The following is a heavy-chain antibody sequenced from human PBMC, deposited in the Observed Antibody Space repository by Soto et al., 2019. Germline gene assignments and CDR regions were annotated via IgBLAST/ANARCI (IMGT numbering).Heavy chain of an antibody. D-gene: IGHD5-18*01. V-gene: IGHV3-33*01. J-gene: IGHJ6*02. Sequence: GGSPRLSCAASGFPFRDYAFHWVRQPPGKGLEWVAVLSYDGSEKYYGDSVKGRFTISRDNAKNMLYLQLSSLRAEDTAVYYCASLQMVNTGYYYGMEIWGQATKVSVTS. CDR3: ASLQMVNTGYYYGMEI. CDR2: LSYDGSEK. CDR1: GFPFRDYA.